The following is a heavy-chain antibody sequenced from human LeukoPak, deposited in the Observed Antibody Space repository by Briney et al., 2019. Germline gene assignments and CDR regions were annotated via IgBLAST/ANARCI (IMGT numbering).Heavy chain of an antibody. CDR3: AREYRHNWFDP. J-gene: IGHJ5*02. CDR1: GGSISSYY. Sequence: RPSETLSLTRTVSGGSISSYYWSWIRQPPGKGLEWIGYIYYSGSTNYNPSLKSRVTISVDTAKNQFSLKLSSVTGADTAVDYCAREYRHNWFDPWGQGTLVTVSS. CDR2: IYYSGST. D-gene: IGHD5-12*01. V-gene: IGHV4-59*01.